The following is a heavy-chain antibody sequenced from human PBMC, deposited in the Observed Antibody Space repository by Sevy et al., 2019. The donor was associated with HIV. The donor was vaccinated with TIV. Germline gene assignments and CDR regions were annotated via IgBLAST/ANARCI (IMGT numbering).Heavy chain of an antibody. J-gene: IGHJ4*02. CDR1: GFTFSDYY. Sequence: GGSLRLSCAASGFTFSDYYMSWIRQAPGKGLEWISCVSSDYTYIDYADSVKGRFSISRDNAKNSLYLQMNILTPGDTTVYYCARDRRNDGGHHFDLWGQGTPVTVSS. CDR2: VSSDYTYI. CDR3: ARDRRNDGGHHFDL. D-gene: IGHD2-15*01. V-gene: IGHV3-11*06.